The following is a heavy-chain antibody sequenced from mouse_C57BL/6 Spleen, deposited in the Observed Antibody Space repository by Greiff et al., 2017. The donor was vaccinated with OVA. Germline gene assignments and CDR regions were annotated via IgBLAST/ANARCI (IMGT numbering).Heavy chain of an antibody. D-gene: IGHD4-1*01. V-gene: IGHV3-6*01. CDR1: GYSITSGYY. J-gene: IGHJ2*01. Sequence: EVQLQQSGPGLVKPSQSLSLTCSVTGYSITSGYYWNWIRQFPGNKLEWMGYISYDGSNNYNPSLKNRISITRDTSKNQFFLKLNSVTTEDTATYYCARAGGTNSPLDYWGQGTTLTVSS. CDR3: ARAGGTNSPLDY. CDR2: ISYDGSN.